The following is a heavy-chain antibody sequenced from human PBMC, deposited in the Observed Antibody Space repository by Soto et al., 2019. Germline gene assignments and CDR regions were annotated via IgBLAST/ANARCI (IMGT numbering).Heavy chain of an antibody. V-gene: IGHV3-11*01. CDR1: GLTLSAYY. CDR3: ARVSPPFDY. Sequence: QVQLVESGGALVKPGGSLGLSCEASGLTLSAYYMSWIRQAPGKGLGWVSYISSSGSTIYYEDSVKGRFTISRDNAKNSLYLQMNSLRAEDTAVYYCARVSPPFDYWGQGTLVTVSS. J-gene: IGHJ4*02. D-gene: IGHD3-3*02. CDR2: ISSSGSTI.